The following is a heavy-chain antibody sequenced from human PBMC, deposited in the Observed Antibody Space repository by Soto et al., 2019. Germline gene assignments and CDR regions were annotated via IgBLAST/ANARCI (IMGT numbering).Heavy chain of an antibody. CDR1: GGSISSYY. D-gene: IGHD2-2*01. CDR2: IYYSGST. V-gene: IGHV4-59*01. J-gene: IGHJ3*02. Sequence: SETLSLTCTVSGGSISSYYWSWIRQPPGKGLEWIGYIYYSGSTNYNPSLKSRVTISVDTSKNQFSLKLSSVTAAGTAVYYCASAKGYCSSTSCYALEDAFDIWGQGTMVTVSS. CDR3: ASAKGYCSSTSCYALEDAFDI.